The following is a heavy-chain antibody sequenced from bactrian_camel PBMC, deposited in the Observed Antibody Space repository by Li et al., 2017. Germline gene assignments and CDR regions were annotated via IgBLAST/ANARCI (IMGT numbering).Heavy chain of an antibody. D-gene: IGHD6*01. Sequence: VQLVESGGRSVRAGGTLTLSCVLSGNTGTTYCMGWFRQAPGKEREGVARIWSGGGRTAYADSVTGRFTISQDNAKNTLYLRMNSLKPEDTAMYYCAADIWYGGSCPQGNYNYWGQGTQVTVS. CDR3: AADIWYGGSCPQGNYNY. J-gene: IGHJ4*01. CDR2: IWSGGGRT. CDR1: GNTGTTYC. V-gene: IGHV3S63*01.